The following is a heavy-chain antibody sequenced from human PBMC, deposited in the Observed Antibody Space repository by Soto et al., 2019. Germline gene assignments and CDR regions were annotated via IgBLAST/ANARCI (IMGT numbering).Heavy chain of an antibody. V-gene: IGHV3-21*01. Sequence: EVQKVESGGGLVKPGGSLRLSCVASGFSFGSYSMNWVRQAPGKGLEWVSSISSGGSSTFYADSMKGRFTISRDNAKNALYLQMNCLTFEDAAVYYCAPHPFTSLVQNALDIWGQGTMVTVSS. CDR2: ISSGGSST. CDR3: APHPFTSLVQNALDI. CDR1: GFSFGSYS. J-gene: IGHJ3*02. D-gene: IGHD3-10*01.